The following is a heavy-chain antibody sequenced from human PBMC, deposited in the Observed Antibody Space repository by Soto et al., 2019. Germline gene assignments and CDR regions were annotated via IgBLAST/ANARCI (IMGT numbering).Heavy chain of an antibody. CDR2: ISGSGGST. Sequence: EVQLLESEGTLGQPGGSLRLSCVASGFTFSSYAMSWVRQAPGKGLEWVSGISGSGGSTYYADSVKGRFTISRDYSKNTLYLQMNSLRAEDTAVYFCAKDYSHTGYCSVGSCYSDYWGQGTLATVSS. CDR1: GFTFSSYA. J-gene: IGHJ4*02. D-gene: IGHD2-15*01. V-gene: IGHV3-23*01. CDR3: AKDYSHTGYCSVGSCYSDY.